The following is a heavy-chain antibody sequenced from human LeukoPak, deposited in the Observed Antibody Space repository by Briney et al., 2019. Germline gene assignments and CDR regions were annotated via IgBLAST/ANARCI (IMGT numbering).Heavy chain of an antibody. D-gene: IGHD4-23*01. CDR3: GRVGRGARVVNPGGGRDETKTFDY. Sequence: SETLSLTCTVSGGSISSHYWSWIRQPPGKGLEWIGYIYYSGSTNYNPSLKSRVTISVDTSKNQFSLKLSSVTAADTAVYYWGRVGRGARVVNPGGGRDETKTFDYWGQGTLVTVSS. J-gene: IGHJ4*02. V-gene: IGHV4-59*11. CDR2: IYYSGST. CDR1: GGSISSHY.